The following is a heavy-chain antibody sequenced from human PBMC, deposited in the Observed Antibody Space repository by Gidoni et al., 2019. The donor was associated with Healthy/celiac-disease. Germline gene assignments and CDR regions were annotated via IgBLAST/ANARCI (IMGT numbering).Heavy chain of an antibody. Sequence: QVQLVESGGGVVQPGRSLRLSCAASGFTFRSYGMHWVRQAPGKGLEWVAVIWYDGSNKYYADSVKGRFTISRDNSKNTLYLQMNSLRAEDTAVYYCARDQAGIAVDYYFDYWGQGTLVTVSS. V-gene: IGHV3-33*01. CDR2: IWYDGSNK. CDR1: GFTFRSYG. CDR3: ARDQAGIAVDYYFDY. D-gene: IGHD6-19*01. J-gene: IGHJ4*02.